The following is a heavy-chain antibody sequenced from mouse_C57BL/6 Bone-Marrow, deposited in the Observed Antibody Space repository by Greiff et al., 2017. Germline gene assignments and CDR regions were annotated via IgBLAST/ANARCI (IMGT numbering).Heavy chain of an antibody. CDR1: GYTFTSYW. D-gene: IGHD6-1*01. CDR3: ARGAAPHYDAMDY. J-gene: IGHJ4*01. CDR2: IDPSDSET. Sequence: QVQLQQPGAELVRPGSSVKLSCKASGYTFTSYWMHWVKQRPIQGLEWIGNIDPSDSETHYNQKFKDKATLTVDKSSSTAYMQLSSLTSEDSAVYYCARGAAPHYDAMDYWGQGTSVTVSA. V-gene: IGHV1-52*01.